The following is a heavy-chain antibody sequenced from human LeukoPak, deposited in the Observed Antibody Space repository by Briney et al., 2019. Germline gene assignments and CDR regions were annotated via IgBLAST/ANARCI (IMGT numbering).Heavy chain of an antibody. CDR3: ARGPMVRGNNYFDY. V-gene: IGHV4-4*07. Sequence: SETLSLTCTVSGGSISSYYWSWIRQPAGKGLEWIGHIYTSGSTNYNPSLKSRVTMSVDASKNQFSLKLSSVTAADTAVCYCARGPMVRGNNYFDYWGQGTLVTVSS. D-gene: IGHD3-10*01. J-gene: IGHJ4*02. CDR1: GGSISSYY. CDR2: IYTSGST.